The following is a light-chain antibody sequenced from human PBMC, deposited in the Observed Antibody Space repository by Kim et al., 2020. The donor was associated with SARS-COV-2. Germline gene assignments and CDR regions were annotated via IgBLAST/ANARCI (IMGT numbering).Light chain of an antibody. J-gene: IGKJ1*01. CDR3: QKYDSAPWT. V-gene: IGKV1-27*01. CDR1: QVINNY. Sequence: DIQMTQSTSSLSASVGDRVTITCRASQVINNYLAWYQQKPGKAPTVLIYGASTLHSGVPSRFSGSGSGTDFTLTISSLQPEDVGTYYCQKYDSAPWTFGHGTKVDIK. CDR2: GAS.